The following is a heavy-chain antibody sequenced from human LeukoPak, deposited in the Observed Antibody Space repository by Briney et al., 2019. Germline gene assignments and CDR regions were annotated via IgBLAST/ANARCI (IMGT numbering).Heavy chain of an antibody. V-gene: IGHV3-13*01. CDR1: GFTFSSYD. CDR3: ARAPSLTHPDY. D-gene: IGHD3-9*01. CDR2: IGTAGDT. J-gene: IGHJ4*02. Sequence: PGGSLRLSCAASGFTFSSYDMHWVRQATGKGLEWVSAIGTAGDTYYPGSVKGRFTISRENAKNSLYLQMNSLRAGDTAVYYCARAPSLTHPDYWGQGTLVTVSS.